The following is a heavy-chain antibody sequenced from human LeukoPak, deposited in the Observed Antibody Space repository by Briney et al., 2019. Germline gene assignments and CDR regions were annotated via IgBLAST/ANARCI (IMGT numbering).Heavy chain of an antibody. Sequence: GSSVKVSCKASGGTFSSYAISWVRQAPGQGLEWVGRIIPILGIANYAQKFQGRVTITADKSTRTAYMQLSSLPSEDTAVYYCARELGYCRSTSCYQGRPGWFDPWGQGTLVPVSS. CDR1: GGTFSSYA. J-gene: IGHJ5*02. V-gene: IGHV1-69*04. CDR3: ARELGYCRSTSCYQGRPGWFDP. D-gene: IGHD2-2*01. CDR2: IIPILGIA.